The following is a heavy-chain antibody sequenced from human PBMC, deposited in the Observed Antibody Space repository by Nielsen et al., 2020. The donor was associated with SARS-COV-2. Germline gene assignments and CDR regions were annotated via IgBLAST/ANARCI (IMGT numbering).Heavy chain of an antibody. D-gene: IGHD4-17*01. CDR1: GYTFDNHE. V-gene: IGHV1-8*01. CDR3: AREGTEPTVPLWGRYYYYYGMDV. CDR2: MNPNSGNT. J-gene: IGHJ6*02. Sequence: ASVNVSCKTSGYTFDNHEIQWVRQATGQGLEWMGWMNPNSGNTGYAQKFQGRVTMTRNTYISTAYMELSSLRSEDTAVYYCAREGTEPTVPLWGRYYYYYGMDVWGQGTTVTVSS.